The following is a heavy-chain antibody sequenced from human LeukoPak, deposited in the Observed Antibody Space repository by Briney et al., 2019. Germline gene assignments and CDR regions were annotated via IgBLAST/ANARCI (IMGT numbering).Heavy chain of an antibody. CDR2: ISPSGRST. CDR1: GLTFAKTS. Sequence: GGSLRLSCAASGLTFAKTSMTWVRRAPGKGLRGVSTISPSGRSTYYADSVKGRFTISRDNSKNTLYLQMITLRAGDTAVYYCSAQPEEVAGGMNSWGQGALVTVSS. CDR3: SAQPEEVAGGMNS. D-gene: IGHD6-19*01. V-gene: IGHV3-23*01. J-gene: IGHJ4*02.